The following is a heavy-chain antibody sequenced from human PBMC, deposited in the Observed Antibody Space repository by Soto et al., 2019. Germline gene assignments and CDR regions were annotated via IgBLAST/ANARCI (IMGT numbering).Heavy chain of an antibody. CDR3: AKGGGYTYGLFDY. Sequence: PXESLRLSCAASGFPFDDYAMHGVRQAPGKGLEWVSFISWDGDITYYADSVKGRFTISRDNSQNSLYLQMNSLRGEDTAFYYCAKGGGYTYGLFDYWGQGTQVTVSS. V-gene: IGHV3-43D*04. D-gene: IGHD5-18*01. J-gene: IGHJ4*02. CDR2: ISWDGDIT. CDR1: GFPFDDYA.